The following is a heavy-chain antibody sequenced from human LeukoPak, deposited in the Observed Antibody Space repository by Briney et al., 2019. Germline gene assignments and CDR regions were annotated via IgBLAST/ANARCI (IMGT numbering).Heavy chain of an antibody. Sequence: SETLSLSCSVYGGSFSDYDWSWIRQPPGKGLEWIGEINQSGSTNYNPSLKSRVTISVDTSKYQFSLKLSSVTAADTAVYYCARGRYDGYQDYWGQGNLVTVSS. V-gene: IGHV4-34*01. CDR1: GGSFSDYD. J-gene: IGHJ4*02. CDR3: ARGRYDGYQDY. CDR2: INQSGST. D-gene: IGHD3-22*01.